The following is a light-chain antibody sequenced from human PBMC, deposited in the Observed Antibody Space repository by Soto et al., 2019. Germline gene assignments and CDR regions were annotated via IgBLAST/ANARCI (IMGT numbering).Light chain of an antibody. J-gene: IGKJ1*01. CDR2: AAS. CDR1: QSISTY. CDR3: QQTYSTHQT. V-gene: IGKV1-39*01. Sequence: DIQMTQSPSSLSASVGDRVTITCRASQSISTYFNWYQQRPGKAPKLLIYAASRLQSGVPSRFSGTGSGTDFTLTINSLQPEDFATYYCQQTYSTHQTFGLGTTVEIK.